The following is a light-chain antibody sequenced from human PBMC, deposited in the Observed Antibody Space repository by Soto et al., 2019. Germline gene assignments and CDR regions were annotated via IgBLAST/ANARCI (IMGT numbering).Light chain of an antibody. CDR1: QSVSSY. CDR3: QQYNKWPQT. Sequence: EIVMTQSPSTLSFSPGDRSTLSFVASQSVSSYLAWYQQKPGQAPRLLIYGASTRATDIPATFTGSGSGTEFTLTISSLQSEDIAVYYCQQYNKWPQTFGQGTKVDI. J-gene: IGKJ1*01. V-gene: IGKV3-15*01. CDR2: GAS.